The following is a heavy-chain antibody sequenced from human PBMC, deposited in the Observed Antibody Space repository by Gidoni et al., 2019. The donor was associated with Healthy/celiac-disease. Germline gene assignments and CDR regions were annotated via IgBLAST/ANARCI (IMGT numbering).Heavy chain of an antibody. CDR2: INPNSGGT. CDR1: GYTFTGYY. D-gene: IGHD3-22*01. V-gene: IGHV1-2*02. Sequence: QVQLVQSGAEVKKPGASVKVSCQASGYTFTGYYMHWVRQAPGQGLEWMGWINPNSGGTNYAQKFQGRVTMTRDTSNSTAYMELSRLRSDDTAVYYCARDSGGYYYDSSGYAPFDYWGQGTLVTVSS. J-gene: IGHJ4*02. CDR3: ARDSGGYYYDSSGYAPFDY.